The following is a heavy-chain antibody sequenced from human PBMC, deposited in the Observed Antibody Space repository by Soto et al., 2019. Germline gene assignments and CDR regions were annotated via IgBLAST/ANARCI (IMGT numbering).Heavy chain of an antibody. J-gene: IGHJ4*02. Sequence: QVQLVQSGPEVKKPGASVKVSCKASGYSFTNYGIIWVRQAPGQGLEWMGWMNPYNGDTSYAQKLPGGVTMTTDTSTSTAYLELRSLRFDDTAIYYCARVSGGWYYYLDSWGQGTLVTVSS. CDR1: GYSFTNYG. CDR3: ARVSGGWYYYLDS. D-gene: IGHD6-19*01. V-gene: IGHV1-18*01. CDR2: MNPYNGDT.